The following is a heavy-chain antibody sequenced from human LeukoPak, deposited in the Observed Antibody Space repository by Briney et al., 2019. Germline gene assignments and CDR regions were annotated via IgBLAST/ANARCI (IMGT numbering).Heavy chain of an antibody. CDR3: ARDAYYDILTGYHHAFDI. CDR2: IYYSGST. CDR1: GGSISSGGYY. D-gene: IGHD3-9*01. V-gene: IGHV4-31*03. J-gene: IGHJ3*02. Sequence: PSQTLSLTCTVSGGSISSGGYYWSWIRQHPGKGLEWIGYIYYSGSTYCNPSLKSRVTISVDTSKNQFSLKLSSVTAADTAVYYCARDAYYDILTGYHHAFDIWGQGTMVTVSS.